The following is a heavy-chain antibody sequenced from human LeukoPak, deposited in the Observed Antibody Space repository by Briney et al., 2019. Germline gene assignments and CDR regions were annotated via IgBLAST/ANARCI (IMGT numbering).Heavy chain of an antibody. Sequence: GGSLRLSCAASGFTFSSYAMSWVRQAPGKGLEWVSVISGSGGSTYYADSVKGRFTISRDNSKNTLYLQMNSLRAEDTAVYYCATRVVPAAEGGGKIDYWGQGTLVTVSS. CDR2: ISGSGGST. CDR3: ATRVVPAAEGGGKIDY. J-gene: IGHJ4*02. V-gene: IGHV3-23*01. CDR1: GFTFSSYA. D-gene: IGHD2-2*01.